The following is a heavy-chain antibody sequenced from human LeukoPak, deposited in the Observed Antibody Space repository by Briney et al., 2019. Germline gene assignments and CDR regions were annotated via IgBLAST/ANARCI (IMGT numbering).Heavy chain of an antibody. V-gene: IGHV3-23*01. CDR3: AKDSGYVVVNWFDP. Sequence: GGSLRLSCAASGYTFSSYAMSWVRQAPGKGLEWVSAISGSGGSTYYADSVKGRFTISRDNSKNTLYLQMNSLRAEDTAVYYCAKDSGYVVVNWFDPWGQGTLVTVSS. CDR1: GYTFSSYA. J-gene: IGHJ5*02. D-gene: IGHD5-12*01. CDR2: ISGSGGST.